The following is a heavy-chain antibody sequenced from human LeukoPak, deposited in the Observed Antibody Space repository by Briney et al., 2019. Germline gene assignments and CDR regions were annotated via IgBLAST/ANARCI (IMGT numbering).Heavy chain of an antibody. CDR2: LSAGVT. V-gene: IGHV3-23*01. J-gene: IGHJ5*02. CDR1: GFTFSTFA. CDR3: VREEGHCSRTSCVKSNWFDP. D-gene: IGHD2-2*01. Sequence: GGSLRLSCAASGFTFSTFAMSWVRQAPGMGLEWVSALSAGVTHYADSVRGRFSIFAADSENTVYLKLNSLRAEETAVYYCVREEGHCSRTSCVKSNWFDPWGQGTLVTVSS.